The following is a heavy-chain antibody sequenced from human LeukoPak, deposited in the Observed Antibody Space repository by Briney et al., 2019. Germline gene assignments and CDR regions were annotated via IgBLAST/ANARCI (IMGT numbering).Heavy chain of an antibody. Sequence: GGSLRLSCAASGFTFSSYAMSWVRQAPGKGLEWVSAISGSGGSTYYADSVKGRFTISRDNSKNTLYLQMNSLRAQDTAVYYCAKGGPFIVGGTAFDYWGQGTLVTVSS. J-gene: IGHJ4*02. V-gene: IGHV3-23*01. CDR2: ISGSGGST. CDR3: AKGGPFIVGGTAFDY. D-gene: IGHD1-26*01. CDR1: GFTFSSYA.